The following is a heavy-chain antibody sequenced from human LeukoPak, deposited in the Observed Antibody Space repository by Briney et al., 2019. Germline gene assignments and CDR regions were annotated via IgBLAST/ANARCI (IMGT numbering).Heavy chain of an antibody. Sequence: GGSLRLSCAASGFTVSSNYMSWVRQAPGKGLEWVSVIYSGGSTYYADSVKGRFTISRDNSKNTLYLQMNSLRAEDTAVYYCARSTGSYYSPPCWGQGTLVTVSS. J-gene: IGHJ4*02. V-gene: IGHV3-66*01. CDR1: GFTVSSNY. CDR2: IYSGGST. CDR3: ARSTGSYYSPPC. D-gene: IGHD3-10*01.